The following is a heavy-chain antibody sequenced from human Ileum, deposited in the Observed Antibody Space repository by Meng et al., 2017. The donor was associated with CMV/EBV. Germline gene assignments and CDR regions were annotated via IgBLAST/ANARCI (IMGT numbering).Heavy chain of an antibody. V-gene: IGHV3-9*01. J-gene: IGHJ4*02. CDR1: GFNFNGYA. Sequence: SLKISCAASGFNFNGYAMHWVRQAPGKGLEWVSGIGWNSGSIDYAGSVRGRFTISRDNSKNTLYLQMNSLRAEDTAVYYCVAPSCSSTNCYAADFWGQGTLVTVSS. CDR2: IGWNSGSI. CDR3: VAPSCSSTNCYAADF. D-gene: IGHD2-2*01.